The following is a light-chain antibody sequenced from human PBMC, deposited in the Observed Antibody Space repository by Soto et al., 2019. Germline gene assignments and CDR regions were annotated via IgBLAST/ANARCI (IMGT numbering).Light chain of an antibody. CDR2: DAT. CDR1: QSVSTY. V-gene: IGKV3-11*01. J-gene: IGKJ4*01. Sequence: DIVLIQSPATLSLSAGERATLSCWASQSVSTYLAWYQQKPGQAPRLLIYDATNRATGIPARFSGSGSGTDFTLSISSLEPEDFGVYYCQQRGTWPLTFGGGTEVEIK. CDR3: QQRGTWPLT.